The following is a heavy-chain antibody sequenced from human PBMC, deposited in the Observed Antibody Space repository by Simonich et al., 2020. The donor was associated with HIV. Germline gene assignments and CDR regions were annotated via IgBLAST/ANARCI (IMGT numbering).Heavy chain of an antibody. CDR3: ARGFYQRLYYFDY. Sequence: QVQLQQWGAGLLKPSETLSLTCAVYGGSFSGYYWSWIRQPPVKGLEWIGEIKHSRSTNYNPSLKRRVTISVDTSKNQFSLKLSSVTAADTAVYYCARGFYQRLYYFDYWGQGTLVTVSS. CDR2: IKHSRST. J-gene: IGHJ4*02. V-gene: IGHV4-34*01. CDR1: GGSFSGYY. D-gene: IGHD2-2*01.